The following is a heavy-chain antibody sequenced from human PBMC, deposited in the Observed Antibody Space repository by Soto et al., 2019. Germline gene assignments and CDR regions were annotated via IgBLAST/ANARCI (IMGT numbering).Heavy chain of an antibody. Sequence: ASVKVSCKVSGYTLTELSMHWVRQAPGKGLEWMGGFDPEDGETIYAQKFQGRVTMTEDTSTDTAYMELRSLRSEDTAVYYCATALGSGWYANLSWGQGTLVTVSS. CDR2: FDPEDGET. V-gene: IGHV1-24*01. D-gene: IGHD6-19*01. CDR1: GYTLTELS. CDR3: ATALGSGWYANLS. J-gene: IGHJ4*02.